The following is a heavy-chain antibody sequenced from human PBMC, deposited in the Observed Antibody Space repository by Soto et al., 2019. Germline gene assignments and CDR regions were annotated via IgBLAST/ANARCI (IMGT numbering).Heavy chain of an antibody. D-gene: IGHD4-17*01. J-gene: IGHJ4*02. CDR2: IYSGGGT. CDR3: ATRMTTAPY. CDR1: LFIVSDNS. Sequence: EVRLVQSGGGLVQPGGSLRLSCAASLFIVSDNSMGWVRQAPGKGLEWVSLIYSGGGTDYAESVKGRFTISRDNSKNTLYLQMNSLKAEDTGIYYCATRMTTAPYWGQGTVVTVSS. V-gene: IGHV3-66*01.